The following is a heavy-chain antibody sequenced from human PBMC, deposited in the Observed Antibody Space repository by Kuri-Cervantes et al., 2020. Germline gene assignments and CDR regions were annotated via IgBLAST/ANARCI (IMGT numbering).Heavy chain of an antibody. J-gene: IGHJ4*02. V-gene: IGHV4-34*01. Sequence: ESLKISCAVYGGSFSGYYWSWIRQPPGKGLEWIGEINQSGGTNYNPSLKSRVTISVDTSKNQFSLKLSSVTAADTAVYYCAGASSCSGGSCYFRRRGYYFDYWGQGTLVTVSS. CDR1: GGSFSGYY. CDR3: AGASSCSGGSCYFRRRGYYFDY. D-gene: IGHD2-15*01. CDR2: INQSGGT.